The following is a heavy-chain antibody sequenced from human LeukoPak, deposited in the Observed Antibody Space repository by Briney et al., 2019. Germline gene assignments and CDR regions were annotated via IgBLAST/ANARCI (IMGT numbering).Heavy chain of an antibody. CDR1: GFTFSSYW. Sequence: GGSLRLSCAASGFTFSSYWMSWVRQAPGKGLEWEANIKQDGSEKYYVDSVKGRFTISRDNAKNSLYLQMNSLRAEDTAVYYCARTPVDTAMGEPYFDYWGQGTLVTVSS. J-gene: IGHJ4*02. CDR2: IKQDGSEK. D-gene: IGHD5-18*01. V-gene: IGHV3-7*01. CDR3: ARTPVDTAMGEPYFDY.